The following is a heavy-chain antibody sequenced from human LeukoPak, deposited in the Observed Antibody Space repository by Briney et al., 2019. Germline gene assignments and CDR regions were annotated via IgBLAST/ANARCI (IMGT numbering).Heavy chain of an antibody. CDR2: FDPEDGET. CDR3: ARDPGGKTGETHFDY. J-gene: IGHJ4*02. D-gene: IGHD7-27*01. CDR1: GYTLTELS. V-gene: IGHV1-24*01. Sequence: ASVKVSCKVSGYTLTELSMHWVRQAPGKGLEWMGGFDPEDGETIYAQKFQGRVTMTEDTSTDTAYMELSSLRAEDTAVYYCARDPGGKTGETHFDYWGQGTLVTVSS.